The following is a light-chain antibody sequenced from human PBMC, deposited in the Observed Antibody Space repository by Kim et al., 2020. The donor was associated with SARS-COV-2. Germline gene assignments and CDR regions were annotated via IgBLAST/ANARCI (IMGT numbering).Light chain of an antibody. CDR2: GNT. V-gene: IGLV1-40*01. CDR3: QSYDSRLSGVV. CDR1: SSNIGAYYD. J-gene: IGLJ2*01. Sequence: QSALTQPPSVSGAPGQRVTISCTGRSSNIGAYYDVHWYQHLPGTAPKLLIYGNTNRPSGVPDRFSGSKSDTSASLTITGLQAEDEADYYCQSYDSRLSGVVFGGGTQLTVL.